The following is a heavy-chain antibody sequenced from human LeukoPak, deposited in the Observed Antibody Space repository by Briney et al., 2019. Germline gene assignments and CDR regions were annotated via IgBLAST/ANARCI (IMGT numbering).Heavy chain of an antibody. V-gene: IGHV4-39*01. Sequence: SETLSLTCTVSGDSLIRNFYYWGWIRQPPGKGLEWIGSLYQSGSTYYNPSLKSRVTISVDTSKNQLSLRLKSLTAADTAVYFCARSIPMSTAVVADAMWGWFDPGAREPWSSSPQ. CDR1: GDSLIRNFYY. D-gene: IGHD3-22*01. J-gene: IGHJ5*02. CDR2: LYQSGST. CDR3: ARSIPMSTAVVADAMWGWFDP.